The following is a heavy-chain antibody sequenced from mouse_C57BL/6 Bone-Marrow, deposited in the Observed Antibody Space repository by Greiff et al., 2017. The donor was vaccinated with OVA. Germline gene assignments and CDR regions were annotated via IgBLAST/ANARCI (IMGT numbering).Heavy chain of an antibody. CDR2: IDPSDSYT. D-gene: IGHD2-3*01. CDR1: GYTFTSYW. V-gene: IGHV1-59*01. J-gene: IGHJ3*01. CDR3: SRNRWLPFAY. Sequence: QVQLQQPGAELVRPGTSVKLSCKASGYTFTSYWMHWVKQRPGQGLEWIGVIDPSDSYTNYNQKFKGKATLTVDTSSSTAYMQLSSLTSEDSAVYDCSRNRWLPFAYWGQGTLVTVSA.